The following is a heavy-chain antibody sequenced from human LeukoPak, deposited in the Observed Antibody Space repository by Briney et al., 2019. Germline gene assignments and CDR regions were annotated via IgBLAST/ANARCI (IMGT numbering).Heavy chain of an antibody. CDR3: ARVMNMNSGYCSGGSCYPAPLWYFDY. CDR1: GGSISSGDYY. D-gene: IGHD2-15*01. J-gene: IGHJ4*02. Sequence: SETLSLTCTVSGGSISSGDYYWSWIRQPPGKGLEWIGYIYYSGSTYYNPSLKSRVTISVDTSKNQFSLKLSSVTAADTAVYYCARVMNMNSGYCSGGSCYPAPLWYFDYWGQGTLVTVSS. CDR2: IYYSGST. V-gene: IGHV4-30-4*02.